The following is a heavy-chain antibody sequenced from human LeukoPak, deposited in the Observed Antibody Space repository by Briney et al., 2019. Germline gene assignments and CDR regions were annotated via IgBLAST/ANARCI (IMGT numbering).Heavy chain of an antibody. J-gene: IGHJ4*02. V-gene: IGHV4-4*02. CDR3: ARGGPTTGDY. CDR1: GGSISSSNW. D-gene: IGHD1-1*01. CDR2: INHSGST. Sequence: SGTLSLTCAVSGGSISSSNWWSWVRQPPGKGLEWIGEINHSGSTNYNPSLKSRVTISVDTSKNQFSLKLSSVTAADTAVYYCARGGPTTGDYWGQGTLVTVSS.